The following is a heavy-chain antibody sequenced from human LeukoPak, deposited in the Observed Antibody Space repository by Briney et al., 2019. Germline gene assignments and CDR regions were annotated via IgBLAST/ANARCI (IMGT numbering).Heavy chain of an antibody. CDR1: EFTFSDHY. V-gene: IGHV3-72*01. J-gene: IGHJ4*02. D-gene: IGHD3-10*01. CDR2: IRNKANSYTT. CDR3: SRGQQYPYGPEFDY. Sequence: GSLRLSCAASEFTFSDHYMTWVRRPQGKGLKWVGGIRNKANSYTTEYAASVKGRFTISRDDSKNSLYLQMNSLKTEDTAVYYCSRGQQYPYGPEFDYWGQGALVTVSS.